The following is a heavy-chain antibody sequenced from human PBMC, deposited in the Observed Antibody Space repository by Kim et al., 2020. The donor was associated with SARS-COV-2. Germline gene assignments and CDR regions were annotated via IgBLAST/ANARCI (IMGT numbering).Heavy chain of an antibody. V-gene: IGHV4-59*13. J-gene: IGHJ6*02. CDR2: IYYSGST. Sequence: SETLSLTCTVSGGSISSYYWSWIRQPPGKGLEWIGYIYYSGSTNYNPSLKSRVTISVDTSKNQFSLKLSSVTAADTAVYYCARSQLLWFGELLGLGGMDVWGQGTTVTVSS. D-gene: IGHD3-10*01. CDR3: ARSQLLWFGELLGLGGMDV. CDR1: GGSISSYY.